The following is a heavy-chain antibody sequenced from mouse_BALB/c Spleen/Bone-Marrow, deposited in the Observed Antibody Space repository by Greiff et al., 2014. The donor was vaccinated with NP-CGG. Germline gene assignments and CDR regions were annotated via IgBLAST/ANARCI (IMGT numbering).Heavy chain of an antibody. CDR3: ARVDYDRGYAMDY. CDR2: INPYNDGT. CDR1: GYTFTSYV. V-gene: IGHV1-14*01. Sequence: EVQLVESGPELVKPGASVKMSCKASGYTFTSYVMHWVKQKPGQGLEWIGCINPYNDGTKYNEKFKGKATLTSDKSSSTAYMELSSLTSEDSAVYYCARVDYDRGYAMDYWGQGTSVTVSS. J-gene: IGHJ4*01. D-gene: IGHD2-4*01.